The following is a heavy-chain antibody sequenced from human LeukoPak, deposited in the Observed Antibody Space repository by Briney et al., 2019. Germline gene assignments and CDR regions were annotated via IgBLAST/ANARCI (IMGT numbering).Heavy chain of an antibody. Sequence: GRSLRLSCAASGFTFDDYAMHWVRQAPGKGLEWVPGISWNSGSIGYADSVKGQFTISRDNAKNSLYLQMNSLRAEDTALYYCAKGPQGAFDIWGQGTMVTVSS. V-gene: IGHV3-9*01. J-gene: IGHJ3*02. CDR3: AKGPQGAFDI. CDR2: ISWNSGSI. CDR1: GFTFDDYA.